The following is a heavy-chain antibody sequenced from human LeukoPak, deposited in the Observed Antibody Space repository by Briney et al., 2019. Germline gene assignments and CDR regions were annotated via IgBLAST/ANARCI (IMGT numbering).Heavy chain of an antibody. V-gene: IGHV4-4*07. CDR2: IYNRGST. J-gene: IGHJ4*02. CDR1: GASMNRYY. D-gene: IGHD3-22*01. Sequence: SETLSLTCTVSGASMNRYYWSWIRQPAGKGLEWIGHIYNRGSTHYNPSLKSQISISEEASVTHYFLTLESWAAADTAVCYCAREEGNYNYYVGSGYCVYWGQGILVSVSS. CDR3: AREEGNYNYYVGSGYCVY.